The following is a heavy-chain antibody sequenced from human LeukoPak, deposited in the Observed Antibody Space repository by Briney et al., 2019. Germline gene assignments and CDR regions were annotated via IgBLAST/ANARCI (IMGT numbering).Heavy chain of an antibody. J-gene: IGHJ2*01. D-gene: IGHD2-15*01. CDR1: GGSISSYH. Sequence: SETLSLTCTVSGGSISSYHWSWIRQPPGKGLEWIGEIHHSGSTNCNPSLKSRVTISVDTSKNQFSLKLSSVTAADTAVYYCATWWSQDLWGRGTLVTVSS. CDR3: ATWWSQDL. CDR2: IHHSGST. V-gene: IGHV4-34*01.